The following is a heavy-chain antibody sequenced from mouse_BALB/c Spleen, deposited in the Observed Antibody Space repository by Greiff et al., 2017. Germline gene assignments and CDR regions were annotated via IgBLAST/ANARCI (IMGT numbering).Heavy chain of an antibody. J-gene: IGHJ4*01. CDR2: ISSGGSYT. Sequence: EVKVVESGGGLVKPGGSLKLSCAASGFTFSSYAMSWVRQTPDKRLEWVATISSGGSYTYYPDSVKGRFTISRDNAKNTLYLQMSSLKSEDTAMYYCARQQAGNYVHYYAMDYWGQGTSVTVSS. CDR1: GFTFSSYA. CDR3: ARQQAGNYVHYYAMDY. D-gene: IGHD2-1*01. V-gene: IGHV5-6*03.